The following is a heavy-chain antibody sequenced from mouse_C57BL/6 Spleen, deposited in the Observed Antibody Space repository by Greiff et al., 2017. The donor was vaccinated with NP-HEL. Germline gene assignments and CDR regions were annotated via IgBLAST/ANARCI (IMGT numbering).Heavy chain of an antibody. CDR3: ARRPITMVVATDWFAY. J-gene: IGHJ3*01. CDR1: GYSFTGYY. Sequence: VQLQQSGPELVKPGASVKISCKASGYSFTGYYMNWVKQSPEKSLEWIGEINPSTGGTTYNQKFKAKATLTVDKSSSTAYMQLKSLTSEDSAVYYCARRPITMVVATDWFAYWGQGTLVTVSA. CDR2: INPSTGGT. V-gene: IGHV1-42*01. D-gene: IGHD1-1*01.